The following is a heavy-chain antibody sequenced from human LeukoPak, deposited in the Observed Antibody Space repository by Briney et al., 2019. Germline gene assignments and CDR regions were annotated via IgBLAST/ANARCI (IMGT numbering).Heavy chain of an antibody. CDR2: IKSKTYYGTT. Sequence: GGSLRLSCAASGFTLSNSLMLCVRQSPGKAMEWVGRIKSKTYYGTTDYAAPAKRKFTSPRHDSKTTLFLQMNSLKTEDTAVYYCITDFGTNAVTGYYFDYWGQGTLVTVSS. D-gene: IGHD1-1*01. CDR1: GFTLSNSL. V-gene: IGHV3-15*01. CDR3: ITDFGTNAVTGYYFDY. J-gene: IGHJ4*02.